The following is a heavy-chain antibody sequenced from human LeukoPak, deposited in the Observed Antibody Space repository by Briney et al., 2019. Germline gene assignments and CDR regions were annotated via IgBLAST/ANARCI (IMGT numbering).Heavy chain of an antibody. J-gene: IGHJ4*02. CDR3: ARDRGPRTGLMVREAYDY. V-gene: IGHV3-74*01. D-gene: IGHD3-10*01. CDR1: GFTFSSYA. Sequence: QTGGSLRLSCAASGFTFSSYAMSWVRQAPGKGLVWVSRINTDGSITNYADSVKGRFSISRDNAKNTLYLQMSSLRAEDTAVYYCARDRGPRTGLMVREAYDYWGQGTLVTVSS. CDR2: INTDGSIT.